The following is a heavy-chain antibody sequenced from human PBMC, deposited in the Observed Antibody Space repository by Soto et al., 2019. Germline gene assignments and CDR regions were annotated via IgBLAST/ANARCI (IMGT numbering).Heavy chain of an antibody. Sequence: EVQLVESGGGLVQPGGSLRLSCAASGFTFSSYWMSWVRQAPGKGLEWVANIKQDGSEKYYVDSVKGRFTISRDNAKNSLDLQMNSLRAEDTAVYYCAPTFRGDFWSGYYRGYWGQGTLVTVSS. CDR3: APTFRGDFWSGYYRGY. D-gene: IGHD3-3*01. CDR1: GFTFSSYW. CDR2: IKQDGSEK. J-gene: IGHJ4*02. V-gene: IGHV3-7*01.